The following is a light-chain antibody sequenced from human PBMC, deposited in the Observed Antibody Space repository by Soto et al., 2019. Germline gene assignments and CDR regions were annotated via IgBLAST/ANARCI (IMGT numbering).Light chain of an antibody. CDR1: SSDIGAYNY. CDR2: EVS. CDR3: SSYAGNNTYV. Sequence: HSALTQPPSAPGSPGQSFTISCTGTSSDIGAYNYVSWYQQRPGKAPKLMIYEVSRRPSGVPYRFSGSKSGSTASLTVSGLHTEDEADYYCSSYAGNNTYVFGSGTKVTVL. V-gene: IGLV2-8*01. J-gene: IGLJ1*01.